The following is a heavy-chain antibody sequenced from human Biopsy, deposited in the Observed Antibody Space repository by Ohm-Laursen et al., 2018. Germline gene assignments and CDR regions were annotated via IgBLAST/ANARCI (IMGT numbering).Heavy chain of an antibody. J-gene: IGHJ1*01. CDR1: GGTFSSYG. D-gene: IGHD3-9*01. CDR2: NIPILGTG. V-gene: IGHV1-69*06. CDR3: ATKLTGYFHH. Sequence: SSVKVSCKVPGGTFSSYGVNWVRQAPGQGLEWLGGNIPILGTGNYAQKFQDRVTVAADTSTSTATMELRSLRSDDTAVYYCATKLTGYFHHWGQGTLVIVSS.